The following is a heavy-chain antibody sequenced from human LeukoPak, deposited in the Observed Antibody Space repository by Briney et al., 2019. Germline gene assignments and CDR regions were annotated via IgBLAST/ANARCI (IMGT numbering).Heavy chain of an antibody. V-gene: IGHV4-38-2*02. Sequence: PSETLSLTCTVSGYSISSGYYWGWIRQPPGKGLEWIGSIYHSGSTYYNPSLKSRVTISVDTSKNQFSLKLSSVTAADTAVYYCATLYGDYGDDYYGMDVWGQGTTVIVSS. CDR3: ATLYGDYGDDYYGMDV. D-gene: IGHD4-17*01. J-gene: IGHJ6*02. CDR1: GYSISSGYY. CDR2: IYHSGST.